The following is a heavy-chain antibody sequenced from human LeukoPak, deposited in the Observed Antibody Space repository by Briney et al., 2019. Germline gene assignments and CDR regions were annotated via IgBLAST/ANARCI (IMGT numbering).Heavy chain of an antibody. CDR3: ARTGSTVTMLYPFDH. CDR1: GGSIRSYY. Sequence: SESLSLTCTVSGGSIRSYYWSWIRQPPGKGLEWIGYIYYSGSTNYNPSLKSRVSISVDTSKNRFSLKLSSVTAADTAVYYCARTGSTVTMLYPFDHWGQGTLVTVSS. V-gene: IGHV4-59*01. D-gene: IGHD4-17*01. CDR2: IYYSGST. J-gene: IGHJ4*02.